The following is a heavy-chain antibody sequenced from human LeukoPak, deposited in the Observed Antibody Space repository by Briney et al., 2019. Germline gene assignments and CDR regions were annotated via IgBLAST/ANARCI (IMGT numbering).Heavy chain of an antibody. Sequence: GGSLRLSCAASGFNFSRNGMHWVRQAPGKGLESVAFIRYDGTKKFYGDSVRGRFTISRDNSKNTLYLQMNNLRDEDTAVYYCARDFDDVNGDFYYIPDYWGQGMLVTVSA. J-gene: IGHJ4*02. CDR2: IRYDGTKK. CDR1: GFNFSRNG. D-gene: IGHD2-21*02. V-gene: IGHV3-30*02. CDR3: ARDFDDVNGDFYYIPDY.